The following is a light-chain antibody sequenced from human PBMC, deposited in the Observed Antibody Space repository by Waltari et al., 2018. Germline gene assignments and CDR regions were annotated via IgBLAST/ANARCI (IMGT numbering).Light chain of an antibody. CDR3: QQYNSLP. CDR2: RAS. CDR1: QSVGTS. Sequence: EIVMTQSPASLSVSPGDRVTLSCRASQSVGTSLAWYQQRPGRAPRLLVYRASTRASDIPARFSGSGSGTNFTFTSSSLQPEDIATYYCQQYNSLPFGQGTRLEL. J-gene: IGKJ5*01. V-gene: IGKV3-15*01.